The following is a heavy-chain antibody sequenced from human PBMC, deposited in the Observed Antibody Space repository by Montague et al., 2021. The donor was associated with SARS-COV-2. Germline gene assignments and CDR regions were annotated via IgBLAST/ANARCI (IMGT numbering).Heavy chain of an antibody. V-gene: IGHV4-59*13. J-gene: IGHJ3*02. CDR2: IYNSGST. CDR3: ARAGRGSSWYEVAFDI. Sequence: SETLSLTCTVSGGSIGRYSWTWIRQPPGKGLEWFGYIYNSGSTNXNPSLTSRVTISVDTSKNQFSLKLSSVAAADPAVYYCARAGRGSSWYEVAFDIWGQGIMVTVSS. CDR1: GGSIGRYS. D-gene: IGHD6-13*01.